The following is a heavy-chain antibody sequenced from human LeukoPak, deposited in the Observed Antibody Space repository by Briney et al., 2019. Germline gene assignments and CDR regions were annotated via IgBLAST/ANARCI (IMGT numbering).Heavy chain of an antibody. CDR3: AKAGTIWNPQT. J-gene: IGHJ5*02. V-gene: IGHV4-39*07. CDR2: IYYSGST. CDR1: GGSISSSSYY. D-gene: IGHD3-9*01. Sequence: SETLSLTCTVSGGSISSSSYYWGWIRQPPGKGLEWSGSIYYSGSTYYNPSLKSRVTISVDTSNNQFSLNLSSVTAADTAVYYCAKAGTIWNPQTWGQGTLVSVSS.